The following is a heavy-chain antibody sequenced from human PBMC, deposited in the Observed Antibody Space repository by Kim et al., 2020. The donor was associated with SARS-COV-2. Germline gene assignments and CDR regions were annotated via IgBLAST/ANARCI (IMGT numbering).Heavy chain of an antibody. V-gene: IGHV3-23*01. J-gene: IGHJ4*02. CDR2: ISSDGLDK. D-gene: IGHD1-26*01. Sequence: GGSLRLSCVAAGRTFFTSAIDWVRQAPGKGLEWISAISSDGLDKYYSDSVRGRFIISRDNFKKTVYLQMDNLRAEDTALYYCTTGWDVTGLEFWGQGTLVAVSS. CDR3: TTGWDVTGLEF. CDR1: GRTFFTSA.